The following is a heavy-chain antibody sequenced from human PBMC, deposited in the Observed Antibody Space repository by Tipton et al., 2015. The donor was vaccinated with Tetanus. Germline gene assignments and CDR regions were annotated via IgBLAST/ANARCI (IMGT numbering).Heavy chain of an antibody. J-gene: IGHJ6*02. Sequence: QLVQSGGGVVQPGRSLRLSCAASGFTFSSYAMHWVRQAPGKGLEWVAVISYDGSNKYYADSVKGRFTISRDNSKNTLYLQMNSLRAEDTAVYYCARDFVDFWSGYYTKLYYYYYGMDVWGQGTTVTVSS. CDR1: GFTFSSYA. CDR2: ISYDGSNK. CDR3: ARDFVDFWSGYYTKLYYYYYGMDV. D-gene: IGHD3-3*01. V-gene: IGHV3-30-3*01.